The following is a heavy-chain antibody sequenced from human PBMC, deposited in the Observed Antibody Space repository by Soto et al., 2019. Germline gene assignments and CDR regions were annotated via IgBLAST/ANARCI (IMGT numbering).Heavy chain of an antibody. J-gene: IGHJ4*02. V-gene: IGHV1-69*06. CDR1: GGTFSRYG. CDR3: ARTRASPLYFDY. CDR2: IIPVFGTA. Sequence: SVKVSCKASGGTFSRYGISWARQAPGQGLEWMGTIIPVFGTAKYAQKFRDRVTITADRSTSTAYMDVSSLRSDGTAVYYCARTRASPLYFDYWGQGTLVTVSS.